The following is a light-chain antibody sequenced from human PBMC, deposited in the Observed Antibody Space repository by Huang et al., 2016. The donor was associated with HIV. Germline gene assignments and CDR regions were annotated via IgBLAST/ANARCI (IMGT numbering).Light chain of an antibody. J-gene: IGKJ1*01. CDR2: AAS. V-gene: IGKV3-20*01. Sequence: EIVLTQSPGTLSLSPGERATLSCRASQSISADYLAWYQQKPGQAPRLLIYAASSKATGIPDRFSGSGSGTDFTITIYRLEPEDFAVYFCQQYAGSPWTFGQGTKVEIK. CDR1: QSISADY. CDR3: QQYAGSPWT.